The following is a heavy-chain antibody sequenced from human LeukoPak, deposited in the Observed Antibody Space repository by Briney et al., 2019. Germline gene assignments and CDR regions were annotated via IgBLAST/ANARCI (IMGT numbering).Heavy chain of an antibody. V-gene: IGHV3-30*02. Sequence: GGSLRLSCAASGFTFSSYGMHWVRQAPGKGLEWVAFIRYDGSNKYYADSVKGRFTISRDNSKNTLYLQMNSLRAEDTAVYYCAKDSLHYYDSSGYYLGYFDYWGQGTLVTVSS. CDR1: GFTFSSYG. CDR2: IRYDGSNK. D-gene: IGHD3-22*01. CDR3: AKDSLHYYDSSGYYLGYFDY. J-gene: IGHJ4*02.